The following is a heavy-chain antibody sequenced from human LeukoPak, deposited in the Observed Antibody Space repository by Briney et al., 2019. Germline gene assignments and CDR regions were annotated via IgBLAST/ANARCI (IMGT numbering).Heavy chain of an antibody. CDR1: GFTFSSYW. V-gene: IGHV3-7*01. D-gene: IGHD3-22*01. CDR3: AREDYYDSSGLSAFDI. J-gene: IGHJ3*02. Sequence: GGSLRLSCAASGFTFSSYWMSWVRQAPGKGLEWVANIKQDGSEKYYVDSVKGRFTISRDNAKNSLYLQMNSLRAEDTAVYYCAREDYYDSSGLSAFDIWGQGTMVTVSS. CDR2: IKQDGSEK.